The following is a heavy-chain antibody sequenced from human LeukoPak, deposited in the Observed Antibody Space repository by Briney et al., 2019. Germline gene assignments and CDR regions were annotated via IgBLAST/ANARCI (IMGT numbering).Heavy chain of an antibody. D-gene: IGHD3-9*01. CDR3: AIGTSYDILTGPIPGFDY. Sequence: ASVKVSCKASGYTFTGYYMHWVRQAPGQGVEWMGWINPNSGGTNYAQKFQGWVTMTRDTSISTAYMELSRLRPDDTAVYYCAIGTSYDILTGPIPGFDYWGQGTLVTVSS. CDR2: INPNSGGT. V-gene: IGHV1-2*04. CDR1: GYTFTGYY. J-gene: IGHJ4*02.